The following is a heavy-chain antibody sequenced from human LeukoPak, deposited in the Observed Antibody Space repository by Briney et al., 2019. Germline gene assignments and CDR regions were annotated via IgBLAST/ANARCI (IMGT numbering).Heavy chain of an antibody. CDR3: ARARIRSYSYDSSGFYTSDWHFDL. D-gene: IGHD3-22*01. V-gene: IGHV4-59*01. CDR2: IYSSGST. CDR1: GDSISSNK. Sequence: SETLSLTCTVSGDSISSNKWRWIREPPGKGLEWIGYIYSSGSTKYNPSLRSLVTISVDTSKNQFSLRLSSVTAADTAIYYCARARIRSYSYDSSGFYTSDWHFDLWGRGTLVTVSS. J-gene: IGHJ2*01.